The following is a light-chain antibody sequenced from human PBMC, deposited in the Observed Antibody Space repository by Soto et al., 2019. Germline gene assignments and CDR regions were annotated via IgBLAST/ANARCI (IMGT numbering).Light chain of an antibody. Sequence: EIVLTQSPGVLSLSPGERATRSCRASQSVSSNLAWYQQKPGQAPRLLIYDASNRATGIPARFSGSGSGTDFTLTISSLEPEDFAVYYCQQRSNWPLTFGGGTKVDIK. J-gene: IGKJ4*01. V-gene: IGKV3-11*01. CDR1: QSVSSN. CDR2: DAS. CDR3: QQRSNWPLT.